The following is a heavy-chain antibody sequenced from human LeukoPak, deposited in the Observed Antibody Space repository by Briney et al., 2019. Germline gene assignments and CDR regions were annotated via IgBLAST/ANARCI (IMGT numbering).Heavy chain of an antibody. Sequence: ASVKVSCKASGYTFTSYGISWVRQAPGQGLEWMGWISAYNGNTNYAQKLQGRVTMTTDTSTSTAYMELRSLRSDDTAVYYCAQMYYYDSSGYYYFQHWGQGILVTVSS. CDR1: GYTFTSYG. J-gene: IGHJ1*01. V-gene: IGHV1-18*01. CDR3: AQMYYYDSSGYYYFQH. CDR2: ISAYNGNT. D-gene: IGHD3-22*01.